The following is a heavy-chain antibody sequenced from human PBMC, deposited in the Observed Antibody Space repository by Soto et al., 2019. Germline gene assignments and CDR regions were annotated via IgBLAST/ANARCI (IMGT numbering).Heavy chain of an antibody. Sequence: QVQLQESVPGLVKPSQTLSLTCTVSGDSISGGGDYWSWIRQHPGKGLEWIGYMYYSGSTYYNPSLESRVTISVDTSKNRFSLKLSSVTAADTAVYYCARSQGSYNPQNWLYPWGQGILVTVSS. V-gene: IGHV4-31*03. J-gene: IGHJ5*02. CDR3: ARSQGSYNPQNWLYP. D-gene: IGHD3-10*01. CDR2: MYYSGST. CDR1: GDSISGGGDY.